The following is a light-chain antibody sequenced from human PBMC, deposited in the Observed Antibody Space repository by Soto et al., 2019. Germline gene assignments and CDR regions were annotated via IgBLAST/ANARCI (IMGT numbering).Light chain of an antibody. V-gene: IGKV3-15*01. J-gene: IGKJ1*01. CDR3: QHYHNWPTWT. CDR1: QVVNTN. CDR2: GAS. Sequence: IVMTQSPATVTVSPGEGVTLSCRASQVVNTNLAWYQQTAGQTPRLXIYGASTRADGIPARFSGSGSGTELTLTISSLQSEDFAVYDCQHYHNWPTWTSGQGTKVDIK.